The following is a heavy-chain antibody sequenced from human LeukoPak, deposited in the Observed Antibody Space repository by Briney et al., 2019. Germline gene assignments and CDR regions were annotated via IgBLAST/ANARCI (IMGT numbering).Heavy chain of an antibody. V-gene: IGHV3-21*01. CDR3: ARDREQLLTTIDY. CDR1: GFTFSSYW. D-gene: IGHD2-15*01. CDR2: ITSSGSYV. Sequence: GGSLRLSCAASGFTFSSYWMSWVRQAPGKGLEWVLSITSSGSYVYYADSVKGRFIISRDNAKNSLYLQMNSLRVEDTAVYYCARDREQLLTTIDYWGQGTLVTVSS. J-gene: IGHJ4*02.